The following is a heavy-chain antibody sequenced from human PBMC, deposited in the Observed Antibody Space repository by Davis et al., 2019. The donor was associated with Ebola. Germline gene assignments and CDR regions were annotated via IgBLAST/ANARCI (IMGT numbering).Heavy chain of an antibody. V-gene: IGHV5-51*01. CDR1: GYSFTSYW. J-gene: IGHJ3*02. CDR2: IHPGDSDT. D-gene: IGHD2-8*02. Sequence: GESLKISCQGSGYSFTSYWIGWVRQMPGKGLEWMGIIHPGDSDTRYSPSFLGQVIFSADKSIKTAFLQWSSLKASDSAMYYCASLRRTITGMDDGFDIWGQGTMVTVSS. CDR3: ASLRRTITGMDDGFDI.